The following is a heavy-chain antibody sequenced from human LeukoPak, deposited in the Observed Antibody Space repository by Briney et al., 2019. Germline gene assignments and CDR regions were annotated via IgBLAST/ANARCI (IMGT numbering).Heavy chain of an antibody. V-gene: IGHV3-33*06. D-gene: IGHD2-8*01. Sequence: GGSLGLSCAASGFTFSSYGMHWVRQAPGKGLEWVAVIWYDGSNKYYADSVKGRFTISRDNSKNTLYLQMNSLRAEDTAVYYCAKGVWYALYYFDYWGQGTLVTVSS. CDR1: GFTFSSYG. CDR3: AKGVWYALYYFDY. CDR2: IWYDGSNK. J-gene: IGHJ4*02.